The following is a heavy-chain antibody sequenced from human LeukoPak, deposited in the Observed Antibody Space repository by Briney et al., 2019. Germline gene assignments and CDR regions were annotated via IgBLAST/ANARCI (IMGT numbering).Heavy chain of an antibody. V-gene: IGHV4-4*07. D-gene: IGHD3-10*01. CDR1: GGSFSGYY. CDR3: ARDKSRTYGSADAFDI. CDR2: IYTSGST. J-gene: IGHJ3*02. Sequence: SETLSLTCAVYGGSFSGYYWSWIRQPPGKGLEWIGRIYTSGSTNYNPSLKSRVTVSVDTSKNQFSLKLSSVTAADTAVYYCARDKSRTYGSADAFDIWGQGTMVTVSS.